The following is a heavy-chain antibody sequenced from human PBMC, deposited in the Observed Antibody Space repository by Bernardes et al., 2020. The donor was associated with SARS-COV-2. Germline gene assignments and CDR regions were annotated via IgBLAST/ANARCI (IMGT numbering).Heavy chain of an antibody. CDR3: ATGRYYYGSGSFALGMDV. J-gene: IGHJ6*02. D-gene: IGHD3-10*01. CDR1: GGSFSNHF. CDR2: VDPDGNA. Sequence: SETLSLTCAAYGGSFSNHFWTWIRQSPGKGLEWIWEVDPDGNANYAPSLRSRLTISRDTSKNHFSLSLSSVTAADTAVYYCATGRYYYGSGSFALGMDVWGQGTTVTVSS. V-gene: IGHV4-34*01.